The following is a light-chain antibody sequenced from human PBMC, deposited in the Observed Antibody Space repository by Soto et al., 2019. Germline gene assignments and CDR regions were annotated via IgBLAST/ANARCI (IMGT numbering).Light chain of an antibody. V-gene: IGKV1-39*01. Sequence: DIRMTQSPSSLSASVGDRVTITCRASQSISSYLNWYQQRPGKAPQLLIYAASSLQSGVTSRFSGSGSGTDFTLAISSLQPGDFATYYCRQSYSIPLTFGQGIQVEI. CDR3: RQSYSIPLT. J-gene: IGKJ1*01. CDR1: QSISSY. CDR2: AAS.